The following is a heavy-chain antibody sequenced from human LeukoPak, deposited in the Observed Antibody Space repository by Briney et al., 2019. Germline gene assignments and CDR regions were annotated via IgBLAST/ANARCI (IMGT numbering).Heavy chain of an antibody. J-gene: IGHJ4*02. CDR1: GGTFSSYA. V-gene: IGHV1-69*05. Sequence: ASVKVSCKASGGTFSSYAISWVRQAPGQGLEWMGGIIPTFGTANYAQKFQGRVTITTDESTSTAYMELSSLRSEDTAVYYCASLGYCSGGSCYFWGQGTLVTVSS. CDR2: IIPTFGTA. D-gene: IGHD2-15*01. CDR3: ASLGYCSGGSCYF.